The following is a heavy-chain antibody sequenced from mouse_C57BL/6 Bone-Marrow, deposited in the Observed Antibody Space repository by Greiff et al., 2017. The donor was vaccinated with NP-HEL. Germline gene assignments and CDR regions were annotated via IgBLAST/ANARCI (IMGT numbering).Heavy chain of an antibody. Sequence: EVKLQESGPGLVKPSQSLSLTCSVTGYSITSGYYWNWIRQFPGNQLEWMGYISYDGSNNYNPSLKNRISITRDTSKNQFFLKLNSVTTEDTATYYCARGEGYWGQGTTLTVSS. CDR3: ARGEGY. CDR1: GYSITSGYY. CDR2: ISYDGSN. V-gene: IGHV3-6*01. J-gene: IGHJ2*01.